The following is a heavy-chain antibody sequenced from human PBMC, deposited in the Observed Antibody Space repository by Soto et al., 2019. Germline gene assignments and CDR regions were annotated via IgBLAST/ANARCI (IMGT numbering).Heavy chain of an antibody. CDR2: ISYDGDNN. CDR1: GFTFRNYA. CDR3: ARPWGQLSTYYYGMDT. J-gene: IGHJ6*02. V-gene: IGHV3-30-3*01. Sequence: QVQLVDPGVGLFKPGRSLTLSCAASGFTFRNYAMHWVGQAPGKGLEWGATISYDGDNNYYPDSVKGPFPISRDNSKNTLYLQMNSLRPEDTAVYYCARPWGQLSTYYYGMDTWGQGTTVTVSS. D-gene: IGHD3-16*01.